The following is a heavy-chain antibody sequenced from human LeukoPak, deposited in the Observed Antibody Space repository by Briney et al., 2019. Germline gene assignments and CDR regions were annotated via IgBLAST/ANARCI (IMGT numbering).Heavy chain of an antibody. CDR1: GFTFSSYA. D-gene: IGHD2-2*01. CDR2: IKQDGSEN. V-gene: IGHV3-7*03. J-gene: IGHJ4*02. CDR3: ARRGSGYCSGTSCKPFDY. Sequence: GRSLRLSCAASGFTFSSYAMSWVRRAPGKGLEWVANIKQDGSENYFVDSVKGRFTISRDNAKNSLYLQMNSLRAEDTAVYYCARRGSGYCSGTSCKPFDYWGQGTLVTVSS.